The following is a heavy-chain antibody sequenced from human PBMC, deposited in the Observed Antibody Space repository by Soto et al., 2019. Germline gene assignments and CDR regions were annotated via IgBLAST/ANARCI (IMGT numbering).Heavy chain of an antibody. CDR2: IIPILGIA. J-gene: IGHJ4*02. Sequence: SVKVSCKASGGTFSSYTISWVRQAPGQGLERMGRIIPILGIANYAQKFQGSVTTTADKPTSTAYIALSSGRSEDMAVYYCARVGMAWGVMDVWGQGTLVTVPS. CDR1: GGTFSSYT. V-gene: IGHV1-69*02. CDR3: ARVGMAWGVMDV. D-gene: IGHD3-10*01.